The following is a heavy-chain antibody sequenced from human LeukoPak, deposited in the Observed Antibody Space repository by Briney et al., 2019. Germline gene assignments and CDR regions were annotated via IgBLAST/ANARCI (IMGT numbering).Heavy chain of an antibody. J-gene: IGHJ4*02. CDR3: ARSSGTGTFSY. CDR1: SFNSYW. D-gene: IGHD6-25*01. Sequence: SFNSYWIAWIRQPPGKGLEWIGSVYYGRSPYFNPSLESRATISVDTSKNHFSLKMSSVTAADTAVYYCARSSGTGTFSYWGQGTLVTVSS. CDR2: VYYGRSP. V-gene: IGHV4-39*02.